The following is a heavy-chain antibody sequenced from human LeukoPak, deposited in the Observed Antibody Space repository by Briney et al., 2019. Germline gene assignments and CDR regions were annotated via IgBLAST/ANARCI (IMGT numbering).Heavy chain of an antibody. CDR1: GYTFSASL. CDR2: INPNSGGT. V-gene: IGHV1-2*02. CDR3: ARQGFMSSNCHVIGDDKWFDA. J-gene: IGHJ5*01. Sequence: VASVRVSCKASGYTFSASLLHWVRQAPGXXXEWMGWINPNSGGTKCAQKFQGRVTLTTDTSIDTAYMDLSRLTSDDTAVYYCARQGFMSSNCHVIGDDKWFDAWGQGTLVTVSS. D-gene: IGHD1-1*01.